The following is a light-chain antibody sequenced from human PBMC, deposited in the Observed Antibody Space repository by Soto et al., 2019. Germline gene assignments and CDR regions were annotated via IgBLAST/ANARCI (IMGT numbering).Light chain of an antibody. CDR1: QTIGNY. CDR2: AAH. Sequence: DIQMTQSPSSLSASVGDRVIITCRSNQTIGNYLSWYQHKPGTAPKLLIYAAHTLQSGVPSRFSGGGSGTDFTLTISGLQPEDFATYYCQQSYNSPITFGQGARLDIK. CDR3: QQSYNSPIT. J-gene: IGKJ5*01. V-gene: IGKV1-39*01.